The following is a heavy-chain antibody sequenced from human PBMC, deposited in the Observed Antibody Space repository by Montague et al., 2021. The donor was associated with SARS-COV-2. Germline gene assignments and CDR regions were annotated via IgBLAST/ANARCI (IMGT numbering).Heavy chain of an antibody. CDR3: ARESGSTTYYFYYGVDV. CDR2: IYTSWST. Sequence: VKPTQTLSLTCTVSGGSISSGNYYWSWIRQPAGKGLEWIGHIYTSWSTNYNPSLKSRVTISVHTSNNQFSLKLSSVTAADTAVYYCARESGSTTYYFYYGVDVWGQGTTVTVSS. D-gene: IGHD1-26*01. V-gene: IGHV4-61*09. CDR1: GGSISSGNYY. J-gene: IGHJ6*02.